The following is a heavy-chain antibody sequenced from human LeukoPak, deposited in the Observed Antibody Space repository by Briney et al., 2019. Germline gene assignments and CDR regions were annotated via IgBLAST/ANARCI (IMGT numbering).Heavy chain of an antibody. CDR2: ISSSSSHI. D-gene: IGHD5-12*01. J-gene: IGHJ3*02. CDR3: ARVKEASAFDI. Sequence: GGSLRLSCAASGFSFSTYSMNWVRQAPGKGLEWVSSISSSSSHIYYADSVKGRFTISRDNAKNSLYLQMNSLRAEDTAVYYCARVKEASAFDIWGQGTMIMVSS. CDR1: GFSFSTYS. V-gene: IGHV3-21*01.